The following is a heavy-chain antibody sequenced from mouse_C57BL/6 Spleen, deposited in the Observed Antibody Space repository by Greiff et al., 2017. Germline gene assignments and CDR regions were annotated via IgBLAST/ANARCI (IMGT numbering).Heavy chain of an antibody. D-gene: IGHD3-2*02. CDR3: ARLRDSSGYGAMDY. V-gene: IGHV1-52*01. CDR2: IDPSDSET. J-gene: IGHJ4*01. CDR1: GYTFTSYW. Sequence: QVQLQQPGAELVRPGSSVKLSCKASGYTFTSYWMHWVKQRPIQGLEWIGNIDPSDSETHYNQKFKDKATLTVDKSSSTAYMQLSSLTSEDSAVYYCARLRDSSGYGAMDYWGQGTSATVSS.